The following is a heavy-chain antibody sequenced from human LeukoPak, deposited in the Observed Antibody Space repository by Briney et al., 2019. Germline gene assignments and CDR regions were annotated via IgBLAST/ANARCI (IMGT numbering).Heavy chain of an antibody. Sequence: SGTLSLTCAVSGGSISSSNWWSWVRQPPGKGLEWIGEIYHSGSTNYNPSLKSRVTISVDKSKNQFSLKLTSVTAADTAVYYCARVYYSNSYDYWYFDLWGRGTLVTVSS. J-gene: IGHJ2*01. CDR2: IYHSGST. D-gene: IGHD6-13*01. V-gene: IGHV4-4*02. CDR3: ARVYYSNSYDYWYFDL. CDR1: GGSISSSNW.